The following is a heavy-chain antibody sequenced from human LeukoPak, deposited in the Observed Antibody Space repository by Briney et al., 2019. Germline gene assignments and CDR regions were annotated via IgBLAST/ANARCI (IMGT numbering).Heavy chain of an antibody. V-gene: IGHV3-7*04. CDR1: GFRFTNFW. J-gene: IGHJ4*02. Sequence: PGGSLRLSYAVSGFRFTNFWKSWVRQAPGRGLEWVANIHPEGNEKYHVESVKGRFTISRDNTKNLLFLQMNGLRVGDTAVYYCARGDAFSGDHWGQGTLVTLSS. CDR3: ARGDAFSGDH. CDR2: IHPEGNEK.